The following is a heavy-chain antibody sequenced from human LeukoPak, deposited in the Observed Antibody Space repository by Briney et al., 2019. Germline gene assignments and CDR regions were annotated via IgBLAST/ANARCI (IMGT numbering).Heavy chain of an antibody. CDR3: VSPRGFSYGYFDY. Sequence: KTSETLSLTCTLSGGSISSSSAYWGWLRQPPGKGLEWIVSIYYSKNTYYNPSLKIRVTISADTSNNQLSLTLGAVSATDTAVYYCVSPRGFSYGYFDYWGQGTLVTVSS. CDR1: GGSISSSSAY. V-gene: IGHV4-39*01. D-gene: IGHD5-18*01. CDR2: IYYSKNT. J-gene: IGHJ4*02.